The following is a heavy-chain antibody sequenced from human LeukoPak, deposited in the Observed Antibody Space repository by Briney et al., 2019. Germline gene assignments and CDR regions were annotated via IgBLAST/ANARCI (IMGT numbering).Heavy chain of an antibody. J-gene: IGHJ4*02. CDR2: ISGSGGST. V-gene: IGHV3-23*01. CDR1: GFSFSNFA. Sequence: GGSLRLSCEVSGFSFSNFAMSWVRQAGGKGLEWVSAISGSGGSTYYAGSVQGRFTISRDNSKNTLYLQMNSLRAEDTAVYYCAKDATGQYRTYYFDHWGQGTLVPVSS. CDR3: AKDATGQYRTYYFDH. D-gene: IGHD1-1*01.